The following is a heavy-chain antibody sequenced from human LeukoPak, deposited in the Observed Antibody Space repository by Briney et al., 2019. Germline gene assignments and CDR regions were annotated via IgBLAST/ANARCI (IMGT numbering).Heavy chain of an antibody. Sequence: ASVTVSCKASGYTFTGYYMHWVRQAPGQGLEWMGWINPNSGGTNYAQKFQGRVTMTRDTSISTAYMELSRLRSDDTAVYYCARKGLSSGWPYYYYYYMDVWGKGTTVTISS. D-gene: IGHD6-19*01. CDR3: ARKGLSSGWPYYYYYYMDV. J-gene: IGHJ6*03. CDR2: INPNSGGT. CDR1: GYTFTGYY. V-gene: IGHV1-2*02.